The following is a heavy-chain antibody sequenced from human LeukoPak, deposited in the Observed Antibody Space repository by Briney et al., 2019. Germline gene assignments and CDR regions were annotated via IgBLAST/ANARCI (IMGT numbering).Heavy chain of an antibody. CDR3: AKDPSHVRSWYMDSGAFFDY. V-gene: IGHV3-23*01. CDR2: ISGSGGST. CDR1: GFTFSSYA. D-gene: IGHD6-13*01. J-gene: IGHJ4*02. Sequence: GGSLRLSCAASGFTFSSYAMSWVRQAPGKGLEWVSAISGSGGSTYYADSVKGRFTISRDNSKNTLYLQMNSLRAEDTAVYYCAKDPSHVRSWYMDSGAFFDYWGQGTLVTVSS.